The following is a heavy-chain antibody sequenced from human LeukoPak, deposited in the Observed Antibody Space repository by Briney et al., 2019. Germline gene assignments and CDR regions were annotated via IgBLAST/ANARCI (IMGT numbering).Heavy chain of an antibody. J-gene: IGHJ6*03. CDR3: ARDHSSPGYYYMDV. CDR2: IYYSGST. Sequence: PSETLSLTCTVSGGSISSYYWSWIRQPPGKGLEWLGYIYYSGSTNYNPSLKSRVTISVDTSKNQFSLKLSSVTAADTAVYYCARDHSSPGYYYMDVWGKGTTVTVSS. V-gene: IGHV4-59*01. CDR1: GGSISSYY. D-gene: IGHD6-13*01.